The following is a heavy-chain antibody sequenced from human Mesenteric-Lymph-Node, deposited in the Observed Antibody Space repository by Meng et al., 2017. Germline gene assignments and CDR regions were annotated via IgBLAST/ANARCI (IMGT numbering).Heavy chain of an antibody. V-gene: IGHV4-34*01. CDR3: ARGRYSSSWYDLGNFDY. CDR1: GGSFSGYY. Sequence: GSLRLSCAVYGGSFSGYYWSWIRQPPGKGLEWIGEINHSGSTNYNPSLKSRVTISVDTSKNQFSLKLSSVTAADTAVYYCARGRYSSSWYDLGNFDYWGQGTLVTVSS. D-gene: IGHD6-13*01. J-gene: IGHJ4*02. CDR2: INHSGST.